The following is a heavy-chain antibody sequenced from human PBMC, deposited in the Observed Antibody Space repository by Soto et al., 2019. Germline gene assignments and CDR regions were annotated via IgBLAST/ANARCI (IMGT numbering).Heavy chain of an antibody. D-gene: IGHD4-4*01. Sequence: QVQLQESGPGLVKPSETLSLTCTVSDGAISTYYWHWIRPTPGKGLEWIGYIHYSGYTSYNPSLKSRVTNSVATAKTQYSARPHSVAAADMAVYYCAREYSSFEYWGQGALVTVS. CDR1: DGAISTYY. V-gene: IGHV4-59*01. CDR2: IHYSGYT. CDR3: AREYSSFEY. J-gene: IGHJ4*02.